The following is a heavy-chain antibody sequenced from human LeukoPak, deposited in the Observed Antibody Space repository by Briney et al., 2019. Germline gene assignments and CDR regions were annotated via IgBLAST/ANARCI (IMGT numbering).Heavy chain of an antibody. CDR1: GYTFTGYY. CDR3: ARGDYDTSGYKFDY. V-gene: IGHV1-2*06. D-gene: IGHD3-22*01. J-gene: IGHJ4*02. CDR2: IIPNSGGT. Sequence: ASVKVSCKASGYTFTGYYMHWVRQAPGQGLEWMGRIIPNSGGTNSGQKFQGRLTMTSDTSISTAYMELSRLSSDDTAVYYCARGDYDTSGYKFDYWGQGTLVTVSS.